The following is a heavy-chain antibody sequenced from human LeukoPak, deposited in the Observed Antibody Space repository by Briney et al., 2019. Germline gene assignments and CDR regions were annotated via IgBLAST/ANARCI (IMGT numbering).Heavy chain of an antibody. CDR3: ARDIGDCSSLSCYNHYYYMDV. J-gene: IGHJ6*03. Sequence: GGSLRLSCAASGFTFSRYWMSWVRQAPGKGLEWVANIKEDGSEKYYVDSVKGRFTISRDNTKSSLYLQMNSLRDEDTAVYYCARDIGDCSSLSCYNHYYYMDVWGKGTTVTVSS. CDR1: GFTFSRYW. V-gene: IGHV3-7*01. CDR2: IKEDGSEK. D-gene: IGHD2-2*02.